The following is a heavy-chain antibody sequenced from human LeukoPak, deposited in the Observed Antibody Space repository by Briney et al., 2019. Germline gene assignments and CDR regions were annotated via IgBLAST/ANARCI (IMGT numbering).Heavy chain of an antibody. CDR1: GFTCSSYG. CDR3: ARDRGSGYYDSSGTYHPVGWYFDL. Sequence: GGALRLSCAASGFTCSSYGMHGGRQAPGRGREGVAIISYDGSSKYYADSVKGRFTISRDNAKNSLSLQMNSLRADDTAVYYCARDRGSGYYDSSGTYHPVGWYFDLWGRGPLVTVSS. J-gene: IGHJ2*01. CDR2: ISYDGSSK. D-gene: IGHD3-22*01. V-gene: IGHV3-30*03.